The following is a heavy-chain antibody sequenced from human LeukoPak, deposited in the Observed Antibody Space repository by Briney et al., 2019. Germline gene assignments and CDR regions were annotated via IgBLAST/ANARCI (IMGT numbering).Heavy chain of an antibody. D-gene: IGHD3/OR15-3a*01. V-gene: IGHV4-39*01. Sequence: SETLSLTCIVSGGSINSIYYWGWIRQPPGKGLEWIGSIYYSGNTYYNASLKSQVSISIDTSKNQFSLRLTSVTAADTAVYYCARQTGSGLFILPGGQGTLVTVSS. J-gene: IGHJ4*02. CDR2: IYYSGNT. CDR1: GGSINSIYY. CDR3: ARQTGSGLFILP.